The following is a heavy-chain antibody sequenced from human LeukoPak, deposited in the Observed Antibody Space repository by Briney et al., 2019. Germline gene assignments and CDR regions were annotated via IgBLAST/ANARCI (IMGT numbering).Heavy chain of an antibody. CDR2: INWNGGST. D-gene: IGHD5-12*01. J-gene: IGHJ4*02. V-gene: IGHV3-20*04. CDR3: ARGYSGYDWGYYFDY. Sequence: PGGSLRPSCAASGFTFDDYGMNWVRQAPGKGLEWVSGINWNGGSTGYADSVKGRFTISRDNAKNSLYLQMNSLRAEDTALYYCARGYSGYDWGYYFDYWGQGTLVTVSS. CDR1: GFTFDDYG.